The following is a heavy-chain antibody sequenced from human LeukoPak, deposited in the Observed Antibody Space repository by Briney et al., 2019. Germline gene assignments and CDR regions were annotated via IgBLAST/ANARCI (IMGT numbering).Heavy chain of an antibody. D-gene: IGHD3-10*01. CDR3: ARDRSNYYGPGKTWIGKGY. CDR1: GFTLSDYY. Sequence: GGSLRLSCAASGFTLSDYYMSWIRQAPGKGLEWVSYISSSGSTIYYADSVKGRFTISRDNAKNSLYLQMNSLRAEDTAVYYCARDRSNYYGPGKTWIGKGYWGQGTLVTVSS. J-gene: IGHJ4*02. V-gene: IGHV3-11*01. CDR2: ISSSGSTI.